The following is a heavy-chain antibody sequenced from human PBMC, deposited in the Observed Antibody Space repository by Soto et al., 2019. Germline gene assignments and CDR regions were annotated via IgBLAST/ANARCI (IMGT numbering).Heavy chain of an antibody. D-gene: IGHD3-10*02. Sequence: PGGSLRLSCVGSGFIFSNNGMHWVRQTPGKGLEWVAFMSYDGSDTFYAAPVKGRFTISRDISNNTLFLVMSNLIVEATALFYCTIVRVAVSALEHWYQGTLLAVSS. J-gene: IGHJ4*01. V-gene: IGHV3-30*02. CDR2: MSYDGSDT. CDR1: GFIFSNNG. CDR3: TIVRVAVSALEH.